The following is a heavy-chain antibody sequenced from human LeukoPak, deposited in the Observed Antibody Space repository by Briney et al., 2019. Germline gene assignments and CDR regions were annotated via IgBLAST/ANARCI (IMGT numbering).Heavy chain of an antibody. CDR2: ISGKSGGT. V-gene: IGHV1-2*02. CDR3: ARWAPHDNGDYGFDY. J-gene: IGHJ4*02. CDR1: GYSFTDYY. D-gene: IGHD4-17*01. Sequence: GASVKVSCKPSGYSFTDYYIHWVRQAPGQGLEWMGWISGKSGGTNYAQQFQGRVTMTRDTTISTAYMDLSRLRSDDTALYYCARWAPHDNGDYGFDYWGQGTLVRVSS.